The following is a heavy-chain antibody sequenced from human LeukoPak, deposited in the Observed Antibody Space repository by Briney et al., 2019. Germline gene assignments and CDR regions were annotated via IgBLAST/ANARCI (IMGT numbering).Heavy chain of an antibody. Sequence: QTGGSLRLSCAASGFTFTNYWMHWVRQAPGKGLVWVSRINSDGSTTTYADSVKGRFTISRDNAKNTLYLQMNSLRAEDTAVYYCARVPYYYDSSGFYFDYWGQGTLVTVSS. CDR2: INSDGSTT. V-gene: IGHV3-74*01. J-gene: IGHJ4*02. D-gene: IGHD3-22*01. CDR1: GFTFTNYW. CDR3: ARVPYYYDSSGFYFDY.